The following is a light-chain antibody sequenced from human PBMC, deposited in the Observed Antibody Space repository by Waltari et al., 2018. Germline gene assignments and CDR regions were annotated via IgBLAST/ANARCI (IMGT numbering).Light chain of an antibody. J-gene: IGLJ2*01. Sequence: QWYQQKPPQAPVLVISSDSQRPSGIPDRFSGSNLGSVATLTISGVEAGDEADYCCQVWDTTTEQALFGGGTRLTVL. CDR3: QVWDTTTEQAL. V-gene: IGLV3-21*01. CDR2: SDS.